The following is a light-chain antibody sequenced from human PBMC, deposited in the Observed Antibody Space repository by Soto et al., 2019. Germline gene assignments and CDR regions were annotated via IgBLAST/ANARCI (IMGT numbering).Light chain of an antibody. J-gene: IGLJ2*01. CDR2: DVS. CDR1: SSDVGAYDY. Sequence: QSALTQPRSVSKSPGQSVTISCTGTSSDVGAYDYVSWFQLHPGRAPRLVIYDVSKRPSGVPDRFSGSKSGNTASLTISGLQGDDEADYYCCSYAGSYTFVIFGGGTKVTVL. CDR3: CSYAGSYTFVI. V-gene: IGLV2-11*01.